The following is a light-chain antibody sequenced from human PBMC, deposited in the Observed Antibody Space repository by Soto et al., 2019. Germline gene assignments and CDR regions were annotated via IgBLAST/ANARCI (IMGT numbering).Light chain of an antibody. CDR1: QTISSW. Sequence: DIQMTQSPSTLSASVGDGVTITCRASQTISSWLAWFQQKPGKAPKLLIYDVSTLESGVPSRFSGSGSRTQFTLTIRRLQADDSATLYCQQYNSYWTFGQGTKV. J-gene: IGKJ1*01. CDR2: DVS. CDR3: QQYNSYWT. V-gene: IGKV1-5*01.